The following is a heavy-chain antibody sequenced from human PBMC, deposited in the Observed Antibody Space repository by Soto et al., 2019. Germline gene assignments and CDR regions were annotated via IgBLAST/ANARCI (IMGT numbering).Heavy chain of an antibody. D-gene: IGHD2-21*02. V-gene: IGHV4-39*01. Sequence: SETLSFTCTVSGASISSSDYYWGWVRQTPGKSLDWIGNIYYSGTTYYNPSLKSRVTISVDTSKDQFSLKLNSVTAADTAVYYCARFLVPASRNTDLDYWRQGTLVTVSS. J-gene: IGHJ4*02. CDR2: IYYSGTT. CDR3: ARFLVPASRNTDLDY. CDR1: GASISSSDYY.